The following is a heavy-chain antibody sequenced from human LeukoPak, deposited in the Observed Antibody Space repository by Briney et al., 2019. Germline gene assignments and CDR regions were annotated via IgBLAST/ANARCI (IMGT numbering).Heavy chain of an antibody. Sequence: GGSLRLSCAASGFTFDDYGMSWVRQAPGKGLEWVSSIQWNDDSTGYADSVKGRFTISRDNAKNSLYLQMNSLRAEDTAVYYCAKGLKGYSSSWGLFGYWGQGTLVTVSS. CDR1: GFTFDDYG. CDR3: AKGLKGYSSSWGLFGY. D-gene: IGHD6-13*01. J-gene: IGHJ4*02. CDR2: IQWNDDST. V-gene: IGHV3-20*04.